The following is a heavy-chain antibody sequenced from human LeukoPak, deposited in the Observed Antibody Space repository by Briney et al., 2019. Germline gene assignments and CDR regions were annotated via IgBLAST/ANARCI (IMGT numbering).Heavy chain of an antibody. J-gene: IGHJ5*02. CDR1: GYTFTSYG. CDR3: ARGPANSSGWVNWFDP. Sequence: ASVKVSCKASGYTFTSYGISWVRQAPGQGLEGMGWISAYNGNTNYAQKLQGRVTMTTDTSTSTAYMELSSLRSEDTAVYYCARGPANSSGWVNWFDPWGQGTLVTVSS. CDR2: ISAYNGNT. D-gene: IGHD6-19*01. V-gene: IGHV1-18*01.